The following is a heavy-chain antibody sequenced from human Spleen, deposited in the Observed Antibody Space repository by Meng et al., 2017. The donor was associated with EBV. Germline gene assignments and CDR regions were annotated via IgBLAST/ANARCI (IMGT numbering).Heavy chain of an antibody. V-gene: IGHV3-23*04. J-gene: IGHJ4*02. D-gene: IGHD3-10*01. Sequence: GELVESGGGLGQPGGSLRLSCEASGFTFSNSAMSWVRQAPGKGLEWVSTISSGGNTHYADSVQGRFAISRNNSKDTLYLHMSNLRAEDTAIYYCALWFREHFDYWGQGTLVTVSS. CDR3: ALWFREHFDY. CDR2: ISSGGNT. CDR1: GFTFSNSA.